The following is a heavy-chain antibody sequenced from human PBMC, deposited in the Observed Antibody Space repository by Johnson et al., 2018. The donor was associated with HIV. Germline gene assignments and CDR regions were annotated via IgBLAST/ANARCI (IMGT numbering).Heavy chain of an antibody. J-gene: IGHJ3*02. CDR3: ATLSLIAAPDPFDI. CDR1: GLTLNSLI. Sequence: QVQLVESGGGVVQPGTSLRLSCTISGLTLNSLIVHWVRQTPGKGLEWVGLISHDETTKAYADSVKGRFTISRDNSKNTLYLQMNSLRAEDTAVYYCATLSLIAAPDPFDIWGQGTMVTVSS. D-gene: IGHD6-6*01. V-gene: IGHV3-30*04. CDR2: ISHDETTK.